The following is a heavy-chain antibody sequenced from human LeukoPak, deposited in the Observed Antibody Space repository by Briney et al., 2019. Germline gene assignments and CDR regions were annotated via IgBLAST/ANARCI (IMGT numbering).Heavy chain of an antibody. V-gene: IGHV3-15*07. D-gene: IGHD6-13*01. CDR3: TRRSSAAGRQYFDY. CDR1: GFTFSSAW. J-gene: IGHJ4*02. Sequence: GGSLRLSCAASGFTFSSAWMNWVRQAPGKGLEWVGRIKSETDGGTTDYAAPVKGTFTISRDDSESTLYLQMNSLKTEDTAVYYCTRRSSAAGRQYFDYWGQGTLVTVSS. CDR2: IKSETDGGTT.